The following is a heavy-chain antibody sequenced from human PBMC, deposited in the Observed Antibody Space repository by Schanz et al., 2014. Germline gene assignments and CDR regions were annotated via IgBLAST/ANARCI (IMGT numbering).Heavy chain of an antibody. CDR3: ARDGAGRAPDAFDI. J-gene: IGHJ3*02. CDR2: ISSDNNYA. Sequence: EVFLVESGGGLVQPGGSLRLSCAASGFTFTSYAMSWIRQAPGKGLEWVSYISSDNNYAYYADSMRGRFTISRDNAKNSLYLQMNSLRAEDTAVYYCARDGAGRAPDAFDIWGQGTMVTVSS. D-gene: IGHD1-26*01. CDR1: GFTFTSYA. V-gene: IGHV3-48*04.